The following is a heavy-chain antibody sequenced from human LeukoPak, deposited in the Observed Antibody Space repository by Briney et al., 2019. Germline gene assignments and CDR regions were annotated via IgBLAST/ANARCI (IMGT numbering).Heavy chain of an antibody. D-gene: IGHD5-18*01. J-gene: IGHJ4*02. V-gene: IGHV3-23*01. Sequence: GGSLRLSCAASGFTFSNYAMSWVRQAPGKGLEWVSDISASGGSTYYADSVKGRFSISRDNSKNTVYLQMNSLRAEDTAVYYCASSLPGYSYGLFNYWGQGTLVTVSS. CDR1: GFTFSNYA. CDR2: ISASGGST. CDR3: ASSLPGYSYGLFNY.